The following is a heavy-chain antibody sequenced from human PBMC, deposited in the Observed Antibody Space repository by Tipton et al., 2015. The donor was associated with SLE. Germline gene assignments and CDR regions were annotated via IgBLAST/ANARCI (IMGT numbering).Heavy chain of an antibody. CDR2: IYHSGST. V-gene: IGHV4-38-2*02. D-gene: IGHD2-15*01. CDR1: GYSISSGYY. Sequence: PGLVKPSETLSLICTVSGYSISSGYYWGWIRQPPGKGLEWIGSIYHSGSTYYNPSLKRRVTISVDTSNNQFSLKLISVTAADTAVYYGARSGPALGYCSGGSCLDYWGQGTLVTVSS. CDR3: ARSGPALGYCSGGSCLDY. J-gene: IGHJ4*02.